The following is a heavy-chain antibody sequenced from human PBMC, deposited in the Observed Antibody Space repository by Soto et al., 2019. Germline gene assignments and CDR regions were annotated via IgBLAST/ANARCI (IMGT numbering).Heavy chain of an antibody. CDR1: GFTFSSYA. V-gene: IGHV3-30-3*01. J-gene: IGHJ6*02. CDR3: ARGSRTYAPSWSGVGV. CDR2: ISYDGSNK. D-gene: IGHD2-8*01. Sequence: QVQLVESGGGVVQPGRSPRLSCAASGFTFSSYAMHWVRQAPGKGLEWVAVISYDGSNKYYADSVKGRFTISRDNSKNTLYLQMNSLRAEDTAVYYCARGSRTYAPSWSGVGVWGQGTTVTVSS.